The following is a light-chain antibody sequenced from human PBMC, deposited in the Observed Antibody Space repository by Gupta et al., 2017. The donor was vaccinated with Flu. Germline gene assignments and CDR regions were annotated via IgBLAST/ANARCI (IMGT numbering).Light chain of an antibody. CDR3: SSYTSSNSLE. J-gene: IGLJ3*02. Sequence: QSALTQPASVSGSPGQSITISCTGTSSDVGGYNYVSWYQQHPGKAPKLMIYEVINRPSGVSNRCSGSKSGNTASLTISGLQAEDEADYYCSSYTSSNSLEFGGGTKLTVL. CDR1: SSDVGGYNY. V-gene: IGLV2-14*01. CDR2: EVI.